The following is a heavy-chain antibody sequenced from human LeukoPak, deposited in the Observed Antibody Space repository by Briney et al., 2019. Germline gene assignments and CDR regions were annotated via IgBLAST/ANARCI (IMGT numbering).Heavy chain of an antibody. CDR1: GFTFSSYS. V-gene: IGHV3-48*01. D-gene: IGHD3-10*01. CDR3: ARGVPFTAYGSVSSGGFLDS. Sequence: GGSLRLSCAASGFTFSSYSMNWVRQAPGKGLEWVSYISSSSSTIYYADSVKGRFTISRDNAKNSLYLQMNSLRAEDTAVYYCARGVPFTAYGSVSSGGFLDSWGQGTLVTVS. J-gene: IGHJ4*02. CDR2: ISSSSSTI.